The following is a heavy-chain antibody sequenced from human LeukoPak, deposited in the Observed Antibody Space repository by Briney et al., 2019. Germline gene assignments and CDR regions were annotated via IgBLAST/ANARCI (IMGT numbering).Heavy chain of an antibody. D-gene: IGHD2-15*01. CDR3: ARVSFCSGSSCYAGHDY. CDR1: GGTFTSYA. V-gene: IGHV1-69*06. CDR2: IIPIFGTA. Sequence: SVKVSCKASGGTFTSYAISWVREAPGQGLEWMGRIIPIFGTANYAQKFQGRVTITADKSTSTAYMALSSLRSEDTAVYYCARVSFCSGSSCYAGHDYWGQGTLVTVSS. J-gene: IGHJ4*02.